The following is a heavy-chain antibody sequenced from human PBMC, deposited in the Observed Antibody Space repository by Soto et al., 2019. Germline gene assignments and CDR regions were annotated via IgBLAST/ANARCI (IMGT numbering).Heavy chain of an antibody. Sequence: PGGSLRLSCASSVFTVSNSYMSCVRHSPGKGLEWVSVIYTGGSTFYADSVKGRFTISSDNSKNTLYIQMNSLRAEDTAVYYCARAGDDSSGYYPFEPWGQGTLVSVSS. D-gene: IGHD3-22*01. V-gene: IGHV3-53*01. CDR1: VFTVSNSY. CDR3: ARAGDDSSGYYPFEP. CDR2: IYTGGST. J-gene: IGHJ5*02.